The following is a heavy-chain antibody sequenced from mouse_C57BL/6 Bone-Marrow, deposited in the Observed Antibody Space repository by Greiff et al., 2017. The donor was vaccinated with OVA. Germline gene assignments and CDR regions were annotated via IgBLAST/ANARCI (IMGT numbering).Heavy chain of an antibody. CDR3: ARGASYYGEDY. D-gene: IGHD1-1*01. CDR1: GYTFTSYW. Sequence: QVQLQQPGAELVKPGASVKLSCKASGYTFTSYWMHWVKQGPGQGLEWIGMIHPNSGSTNYNEKFKSKATLTVDKSSSTAYMQLSSLTSEDSAVYYCARGASYYGEDYWGQGTTLTVSS. J-gene: IGHJ2*01. CDR2: IHPNSGST. V-gene: IGHV1-64*01.